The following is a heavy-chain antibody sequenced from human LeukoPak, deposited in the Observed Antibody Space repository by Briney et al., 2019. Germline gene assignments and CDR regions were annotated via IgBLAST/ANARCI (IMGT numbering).Heavy chain of an antibody. D-gene: IGHD1-26*01. CDR2: IRKDGSRE. CDR1: GFTLDSYW. Sequence: GGSLRLSCAVSGFTLDSYWMTWVRQAPGKGLGWVANIRKDGSRESYVDSVKGRFTVSRDNAKNSLSLQMNSLSAEDTAVYYCARDRSPSYGGTYFDAFDVWGPGTVVTVSS. V-gene: IGHV3-7*01. J-gene: IGHJ3*01. CDR3: ARDRSPSYGGTYFDAFDV.